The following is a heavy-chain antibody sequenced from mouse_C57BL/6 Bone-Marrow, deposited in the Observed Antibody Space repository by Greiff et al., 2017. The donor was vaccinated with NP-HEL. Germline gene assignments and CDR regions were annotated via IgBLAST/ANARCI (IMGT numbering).Heavy chain of an antibody. CDR2: IHPNSGST. J-gene: IGHJ1*03. Sequence: QVQLQQPGAELVKPGASVQLSCKASGYTFTSYWMHWVKQRPGQGLEWIGMIHPNSGSTNYNEKFKSKATLTVDKSSSTAYMQLSSLTSEDSAVYYCARWFSAGYWYFDVWGTGTTVTVSS. CDR3: ARWFSAGYWYFDV. V-gene: IGHV1-64*01. D-gene: IGHD2-2*01. CDR1: GYTFTSYW.